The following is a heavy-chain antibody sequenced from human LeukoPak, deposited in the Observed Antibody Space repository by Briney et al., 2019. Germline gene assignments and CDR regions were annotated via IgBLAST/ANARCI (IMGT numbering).Heavy chain of an antibody. CDR2: ISGNGTST. CDR3: AKSNSRQWLINFDY. Sequence: GGSLRLSCAASGFTFSSYGMSWVRQAPGKGLEWVSTISGNGTSTYYADSVKGRFTISGDNSKNTLYLQMNSLRAADMAVYYCAKSNSRQWLINFDYWGQGTLVTVSS. D-gene: IGHD6-19*01. V-gene: IGHV3-23*01. J-gene: IGHJ4*02. CDR1: GFTFSSYG.